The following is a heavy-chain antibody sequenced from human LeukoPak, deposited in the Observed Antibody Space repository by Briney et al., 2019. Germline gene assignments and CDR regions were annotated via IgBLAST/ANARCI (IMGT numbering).Heavy chain of an antibody. J-gene: IGHJ4*02. CDR1: GYTFTHYA. D-gene: IGHD1-26*01. CDR3: ARDATFAEGFDY. V-gene: IGHV7-4-1*02. Sequence: RALVKVSCKTSGYTFTHYAMNWVRQAPGQGLEWVGWVNTNTGTPTYAQAFTGRFVFSLDTAVSTAYLQITGLKAEDTAVYYCARDATFAEGFDYWGQGTLVTVSS. CDR2: VNTNTGTP.